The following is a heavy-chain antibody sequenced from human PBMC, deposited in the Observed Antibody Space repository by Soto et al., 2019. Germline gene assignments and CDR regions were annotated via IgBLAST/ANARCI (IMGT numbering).Heavy chain of an antibody. D-gene: IGHD2-21*02. CDR1: RFIFSSYV. J-gene: IGHJ4*02. CDR2: VSFDGKVT. CDR3: AREPYGDSQYFDY. Sequence: GGSLRLSCAASRFIFSSYVMHWVRQGPDKGLEWVAVVSFDGKVTYYADSVKGRFTVSRDNSKNTIYLQANSLRAEDTAVYYCAREPYGDSQYFDYWGQGTPVTVSS. V-gene: IGHV3-30*04.